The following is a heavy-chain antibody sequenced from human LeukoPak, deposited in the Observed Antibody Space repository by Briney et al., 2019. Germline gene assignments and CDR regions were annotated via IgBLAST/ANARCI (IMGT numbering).Heavy chain of an antibody. J-gene: IGHJ4*02. CDR2: ISDSGGRT. CDR1: GITLSNYG. CDR3: AKRGVVIRVILVGFHKEAYYFDS. D-gene: IGHD3-22*01. V-gene: IGHV3-23*01. Sequence: GGSLRLSCAVSGITLSNYGMSWVRQAPGKGLEWVTGISDSGGRTNYADSVKGRFTISRDNPKNTLYLQMNSLRAEDTAAYFCAKRGVVIRVILVGFHKEAYYFDSWGQGALVTVSS.